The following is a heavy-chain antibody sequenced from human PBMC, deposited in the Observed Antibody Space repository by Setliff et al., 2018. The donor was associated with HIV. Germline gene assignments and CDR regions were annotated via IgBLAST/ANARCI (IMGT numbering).Heavy chain of an antibody. D-gene: IGHD1-26*01. CDR1: GFTFSLYS. CDR2: ISGSGGVK. Sequence: GGSLRLSCAGSGFTFSLYSMNWVRQAPGKGLEWVSFISGSGGVKYYADSVKGRFTISRDNAKNSLYLQMNSLRAEDTAVYYCARARGSPTSYFDYWGQGTLVTVSS. V-gene: IGHV3-21*01. J-gene: IGHJ4*02. CDR3: ARARGSPTSYFDY.